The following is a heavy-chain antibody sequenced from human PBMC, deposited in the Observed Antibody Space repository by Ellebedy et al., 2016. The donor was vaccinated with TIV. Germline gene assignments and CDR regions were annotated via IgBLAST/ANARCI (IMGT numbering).Heavy chain of an antibody. Sequence: AASVKVSCKASGYTFTDYYIHWVRQAPGQGLEWMGSINPYRGDTQYPQSFQVRVSMTRDTSSSTAYMELSGLTSDDTAIYYCAKDRFPYYDSSGTTGYFDCWGQGTLVTVSS. J-gene: IGHJ4*02. V-gene: IGHV1-2*02. CDR3: AKDRFPYYDSSGTTGYFDC. CDR2: INPYRGDT. CDR1: GYTFTDYY. D-gene: IGHD3-22*01.